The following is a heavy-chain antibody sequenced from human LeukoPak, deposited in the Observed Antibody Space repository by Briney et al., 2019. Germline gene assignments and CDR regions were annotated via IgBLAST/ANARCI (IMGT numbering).Heavy chain of an antibody. Sequence: GGSLRLSCAASGFTFSSYSMSWVRQAPGKGLEWVSFLSSISTTIYYADSVKGRFTISRDNSKNSLYLQMNRLRAEDTAVYYCARDTELERPGYYGMDVWGQGTTVTVSS. CDR1: GFTFSSYS. CDR3: ARDTELERPGYYGMDV. D-gene: IGHD1-1*01. J-gene: IGHJ6*02. CDR2: LSSISTTI. V-gene: IGHV3-48*01.